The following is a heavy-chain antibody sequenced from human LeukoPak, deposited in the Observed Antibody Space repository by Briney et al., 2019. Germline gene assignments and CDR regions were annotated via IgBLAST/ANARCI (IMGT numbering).Heavy chain of an antibody. D-gene: IGHD2-8*02. Sequence: SETLSLTCTVSGGSISSYYRSWIRQPPGKGLEWIGYIYYSGSTNYNPSLKSRVTISVDTSKNQFSLKLSSVTAADTAVYYCASSGVLWDFDYWGQGTLVTVSS. CDR2: IYYSGST. J-gene: IGHJ4*02. V-gene: IGHV4-59*08. CDR1: GGSISSYY. CDR3: ASSGVLWDFDY.